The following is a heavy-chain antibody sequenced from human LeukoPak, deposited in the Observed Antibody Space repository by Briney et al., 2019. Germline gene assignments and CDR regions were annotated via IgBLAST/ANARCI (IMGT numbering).Heavy chain of an antibody. J-gene: IGHJ4*02. CDR1: GGSTSSYY. CDR3: ARLRRDGYNLFEY. V-gene: IGHV4-59*08. CDR2: IYYSGST. D-gene: IGHD5-24*01. Sequence: SETLSLTCTVSGGSTSSYYWSWIRQPPGKGLEWIGYIYYSGSTNYNPSLKSRVTMSVDTSKNQFSLKLSSVTAADTAVYYCARLRRDGYNLFEYWGQGTLVTVSS.